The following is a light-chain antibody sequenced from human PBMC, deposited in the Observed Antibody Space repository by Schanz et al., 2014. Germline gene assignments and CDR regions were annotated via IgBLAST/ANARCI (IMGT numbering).Light chain of an antibody. Sequence: DIVMTQSPDSLAVSLGERATIKCKSSQSVLYSSNNNNYLAWYQQKPGQPPKLLIYWASARESWVPDRFSGSGSGTDFTLTISSLQAEDVALYYCLQYYSTPRTFGQGTKVEI. J-gene: IGKJ1*01. CDR2: WAS. CDR1: QSVLYSSNNNNY. V-gene: IGKV4-1*01. CDR3: LQYYSTPRT.